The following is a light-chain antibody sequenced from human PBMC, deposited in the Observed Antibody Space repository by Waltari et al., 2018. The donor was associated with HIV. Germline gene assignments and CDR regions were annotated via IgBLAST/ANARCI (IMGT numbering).Light chain of an antibody. J-gene: IGLJ1*01. CDR2: RNN. Sequence: QSVLTMPPSASGTPGQRVTISCSGSRSNIGSNYVYWYQQLPGTAPKLLTYRNNQRPSGLPDRFSGSKSGTSASLAISGLRSEEEADYYCAAWDDRLSALYVFGTGTKVTLL. CDR3: AAWDDRLSALYV. V-gene: IGLV1-47*01. CDR1: RSNIGSNY.